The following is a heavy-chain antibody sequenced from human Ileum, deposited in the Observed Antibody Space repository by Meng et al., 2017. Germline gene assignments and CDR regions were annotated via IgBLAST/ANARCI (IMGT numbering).Heavy chain of an antibody. CDR2: IFHSGTT. CDR1: GYSISSGYY. J-gene: IGHJ4*02. D-gene: IGHD3-22*01. V-gene: IGHV4-38-2*01. CDR3: ARTRYYDSSGYYEFGY. Sequence: SDTLSLTCAVPGYSISSGYYWGWIRQSPGKGLEWIASIFHSGTTYYNPSLKSRVTISVDTSKTQFSLKLTSVTAADTAMYYCARTRYYDSSGYYEFGYWGQGTRVTVSS.